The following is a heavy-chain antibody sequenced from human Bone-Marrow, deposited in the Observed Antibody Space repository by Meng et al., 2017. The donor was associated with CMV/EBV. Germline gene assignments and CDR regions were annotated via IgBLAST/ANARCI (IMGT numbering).Heavy chain of an antibody. D-gene: IGHD3-16*01. CDR1: GFTFSSYA. CDR2: ISGSGGST. V-gene: IGHV3-23*01. CDR3: ARVGSSNLDY. Sequence: GESLKISCAASGFTFSSYAMSWVRQAPGKGLEWVSAISGSGGSTYYADSVKGRFTISRDNAKNSVSLLMNSLRAEDTAVYYCARVGSSNLDYWGQGTLVTVSS. J-gene: IGHJ4*02.